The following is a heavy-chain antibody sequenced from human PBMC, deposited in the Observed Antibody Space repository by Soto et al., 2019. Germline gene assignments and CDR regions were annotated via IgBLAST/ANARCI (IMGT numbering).Heavy chain of an antibody. D-gene: IGHD4-17*01. J-gene: IGHJ4*02. CDR1: GFTFSSYA. V-gene: IGHV3-23*01. CDR3: AKDPAPLPSYGDYASGFSY. CDR2: ISGSGGST. Sequence: PGGSLRLSCAASGFTFSSYAMSWVRQAPGKGLEWVSAISGSGGSTYYADSVKGRFTISRDNSKNTLYLQMNSLRAEDTAVYYCAKDPAPLPSYGDYASGFSYWGQGTLVTVSS.